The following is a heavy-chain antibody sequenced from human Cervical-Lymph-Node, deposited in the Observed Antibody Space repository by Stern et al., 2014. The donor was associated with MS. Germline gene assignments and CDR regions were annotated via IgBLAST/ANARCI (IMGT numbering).Heavy chain of an antibody. CDR3: ARDGEGYGEFDY. J-gene: IGHJ4*02. Sequence: VQLEESGGGLVKPGGSLRLSCAASGFTFSDYYMSWIRQAPGKGLEWVSYISISGGTIYYAESVKGRFTISRDNAKNTLYLQMNSLRAEDTALYYCARDGEGYGEFDYWGQGTLVTVSS. CDR1: GFTFSDYY. CDR2: ISISGGTI. D-gene: IGHD2-21*01. V-gene: IGHV3-11*01.